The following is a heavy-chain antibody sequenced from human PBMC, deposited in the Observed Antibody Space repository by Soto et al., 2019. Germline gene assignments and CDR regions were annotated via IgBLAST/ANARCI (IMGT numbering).Heavy chain of an antibody. Sequence: GGSLRLSCAVSGFTFSSYAMHWVRQAPGKGLEWVAVISYDGSNKYYADSVKGRFTISRDNSKNTLYLQMNSLRAEDTAVYYCASPYYYDSSGYRRHYYYGMDVWGQGTTVTVSS. V-gene: IGHV3-30-3*01. CDR1: GFTFSSYA. CDR3: ASPYYYDSSGYRRHYYYGMDV. CDR2: ISYDGSNK. D-gene: IGHD3-22*01. J-gene: IGHJ6*02.